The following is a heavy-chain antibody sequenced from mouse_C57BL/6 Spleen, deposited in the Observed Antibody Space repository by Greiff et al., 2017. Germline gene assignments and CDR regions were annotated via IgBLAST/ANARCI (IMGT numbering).Heavy chain of an antibody. Sequence: VQLQQSGAELVRPGASVKLSCKASGYTFTDYYINWVKQRPGQGLEWIARIYPGSGNTYYNEKFKGKATLTAEKSSSTAYMQLSSLTSEDSAVYFCAREVITTAGFAYWGQGTLVTVSA. D-gene: IGHD1-1*01. V-gene: IGHV1-76*01. CDR3: AREVITTAGFAY. J-gene: IGHJ3*01. CDR2: IYPGSGNT. CDR1: GYTFTDYY.